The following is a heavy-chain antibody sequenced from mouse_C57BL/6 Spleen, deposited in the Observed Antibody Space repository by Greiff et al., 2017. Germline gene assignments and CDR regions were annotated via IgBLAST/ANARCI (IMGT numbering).Heavy chain of an antibody. CDR3: ARTGYYYEGDWYFDV. J-gene: IGHJ1*03. CDR1: GYTFTGYW. D-gene: IGHD1-1*01. V-gene: IGHV1-9*01. CDR2: ILPGSGST. Sequence: LVESGAELMKPGASVKLSCKATGYTFTGYWIEWVKQRPGHGLEWIGEILPGSGSTNYNEKFKGKATFTPDTSSNTAYMQLSSLTTEDSAIYCCARTGYYYEGDWYFDVWGKGTTVTVSS.